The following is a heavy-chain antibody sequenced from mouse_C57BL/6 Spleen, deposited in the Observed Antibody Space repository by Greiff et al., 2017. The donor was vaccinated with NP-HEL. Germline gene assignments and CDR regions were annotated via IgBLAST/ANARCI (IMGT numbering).Heavy chain of an antibody. V-gene: IGHV1-18*01. D-gene: IGHD1-1*01. CDR2: INPNNGGT. Sequence: DVKLQESGPELVKPGASVKIPCKASGYTFTDYNMDWVKQSHGKSLEWIGDINPNNGGTIYNQKFKGKATLTVDKSSSTAYMELRSLTSEDTAVYYCARSLHYYGSSYGFAYWGQGTLVTVSA. CDR3: ARSLHYYGSSYGFAY. CDR1: GYTFTDYN. J-gene: IGHJ3*01.